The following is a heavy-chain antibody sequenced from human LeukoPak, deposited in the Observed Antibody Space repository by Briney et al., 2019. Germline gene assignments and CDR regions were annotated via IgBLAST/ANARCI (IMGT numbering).Heavy chain of an antibody. Sequence: PGGSLRLSCAASGFTFGSYSMNWVRQAPGKGLEWVSSISSSSSYIYYADSVKGRFTISRDNAKNSLYLQMNSLRAEDTAVYYCARAGTHSTSAYYFDYWGQGTLVTVSS. V-gene: IGHV3-21*01. CDR3: ARAGTHSTSAYYFDY. J-gene: IGHJ4*02. D-gene: IGHD6-6*01. CDR2: ISSSSSYI. CDR1: GFTFGSYS.